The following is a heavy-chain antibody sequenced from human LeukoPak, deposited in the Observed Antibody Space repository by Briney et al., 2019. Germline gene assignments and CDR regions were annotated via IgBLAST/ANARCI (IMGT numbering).Heavy chain of an antibody. CDR3: ARHYCSGGSCYGVFDY. V-gene: IGHV1-18*01. D-gene: IGHD2-15*01. Sequence: GASVKVSCKASGYTFTSYGISWVQQAPGQGLEWMGWISAYNGNTNYAQKLQGRVTMTTDTSTSTAYMELRSLRSDDTAVYYCARHYCSGGSCYGVFDYWGQGTLVTVSS. CDR1: GYTFTSYG. J-gene: IGHJ4*02. CDR2: ISAYNGNT.